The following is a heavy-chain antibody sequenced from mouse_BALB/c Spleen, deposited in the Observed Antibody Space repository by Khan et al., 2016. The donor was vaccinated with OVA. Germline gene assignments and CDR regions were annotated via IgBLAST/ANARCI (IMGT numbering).Heavy chain of an antibody. CDR2: IWSGGNT. V-gene: IGHV2-2*01. CDR1: GFSLTTYG. CDR3: ARISYMYDFTY. Sequence: QVQLKQSGPGLVQPSQSLSITCTVSGFSLTTYGVHWVRQSPGKGLEWLGLIWSGGNTDYNATFISRLSITKDKSKSQVFFKMNSLQADDTAMYYCARISYMYDFTYWGQGTLVTVSA. D-gene: IGHD2-14*01. J-gene: IGHJ3*01.